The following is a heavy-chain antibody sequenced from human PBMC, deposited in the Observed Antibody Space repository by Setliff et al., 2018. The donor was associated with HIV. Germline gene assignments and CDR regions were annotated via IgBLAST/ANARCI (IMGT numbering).Heavy chain of an antibody. Sequence: KPSETLSLTCSVSGASFTSARYYWTWIRQHPGHPGKGLEWIGYVHNSGTAYSTPSLRSRVDISLDTSNSQFSLNLRAVTAADTAVYYCARGVYCGASCYQGTDHWGQGTLVTGSS. J-gene: IGHJ5*02. CDR1: GASFTSARYY. CDR3: ARGVYCGASCYQGTDH. CDR2: VHNSGTA. D-gene: IGHD2-21*01. V-gene: IGHV4-31*03.